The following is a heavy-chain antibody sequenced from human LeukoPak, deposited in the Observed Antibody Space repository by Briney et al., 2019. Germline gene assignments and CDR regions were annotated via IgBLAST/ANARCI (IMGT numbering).Heavy chain of an antibody. V-gene: IGHV3-9*01. CDR3: VKALYNSSWDPFDN. CDR2: ISWNSGSL. Sequence: GRSLRLSCAASGFTYDDYAMHWVRQAPGKGLEWVSSISWNSGSLGYADSVRGRFTISRDSAKNSLFLQMNSLRPEDTALYYCVKALYNSSWDPFDNWGQGTLVTVSS. J-gene: IGHJ4*02. D-gene: IGHD6-13*01. CDR1: GFTYDDYA.